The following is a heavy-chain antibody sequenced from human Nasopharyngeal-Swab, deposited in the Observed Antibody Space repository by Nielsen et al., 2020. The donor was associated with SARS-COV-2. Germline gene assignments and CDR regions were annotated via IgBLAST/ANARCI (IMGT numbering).Heavy chain of an antibody. J-gene: IGHJ3*02. Sequence: GGSLRLSCEASGFTFSSYAMHWIRQAPGKGLEWVAVISYDGSNKYYADSVKGRFTISRDNSKNTLYLQMNSLRAEDTAVYYCARGGGGVYSGSYYGAFDIWGQGTMVTVSS. V-gene: IGHV3-30-3*01. D-gene: IGHD1-26*01. CDR1: GFTFSSYA. CDR3: ARGGGGVYSGSYYGAFDI. CDR2: ISYDGSNK.